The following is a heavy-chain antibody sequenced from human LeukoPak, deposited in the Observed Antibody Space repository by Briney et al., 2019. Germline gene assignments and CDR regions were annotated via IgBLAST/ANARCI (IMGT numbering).Heavy chain of an antibody. Sequence: GGSLRLSCAASGFTFCSYAMSWVRQAPGKGLEWVSSISDSGSSTYYADSVKGRFTISRDNSKNTLYLQMNRLTAEDTAVYYCAASGSFYRLDYWGQGTLVTVSS. J-gene: IGHJ4*02. CDR2: ISDSGSST. CDR1: GFTFCSYA. V-gene: IGHV3-23*01. CDR3: AASGSFYRLDY. D-gene: IGHD3-10*01.